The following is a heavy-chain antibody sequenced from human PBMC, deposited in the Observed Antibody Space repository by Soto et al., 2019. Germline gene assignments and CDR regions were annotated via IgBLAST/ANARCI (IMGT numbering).Heavy chain of an antibody. D-gene: IGHD1-26*01. J-gene: IGHJ4*02. V-gene: IGHV3-30*04. CDR3: VPPRRDGSYFGPLEY. CDR1: GFTFNTYG. CDR2: ISHDGRTQ. Sequence: QVQLVESGGGVVQPGRSLRLSCAASGFTFNTYGIHWVRQAPGEGLEWVAVISHDGRTQYYADSMKGRFTISRDNAKNTLYLQVSSLRVDDTAGYYCVPPRRDGSYFGPLEYWCQGTLVTVSS.